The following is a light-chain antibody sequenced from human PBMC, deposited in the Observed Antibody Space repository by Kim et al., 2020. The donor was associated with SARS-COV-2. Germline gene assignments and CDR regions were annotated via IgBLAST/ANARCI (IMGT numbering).Light chain of an antibody. Sequence: VAPGKTARITWGGNNIGSKSLHWYQQKPGQAPVLVIYYDSDRPSGIPERFSGSNSGNTATLTISRVEAGDEADYYCQVWDSSSDWVFGGGTQLTVL. CDR1: NIGSKS. V-gene: IGLV3-21*04. J-gene: IGLJ3*02. CDR3: QVWDSSSDWV. CDR2: YDS.